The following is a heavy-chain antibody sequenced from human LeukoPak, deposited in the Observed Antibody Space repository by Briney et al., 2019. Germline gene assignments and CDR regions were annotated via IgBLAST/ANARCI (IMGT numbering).Heavy chain of an antibody. V-gene: IGHV4-59*01. Sequence: SETLSLTCTVSGGPINIYYWSWLRQPPGKGLEWIGYISYSGSTNYNPYLKSRVTISVDTSKNQFSLKLSSVAAADTAVYYCARGDNPFDYWGRGTLVTVSS. J-gene: IGHJ4*02. CDR2: ISYSGST. D-gene: IGHD3-16*01. CDR1: GGPINIYY. CDR3: ARGDNPFDY.